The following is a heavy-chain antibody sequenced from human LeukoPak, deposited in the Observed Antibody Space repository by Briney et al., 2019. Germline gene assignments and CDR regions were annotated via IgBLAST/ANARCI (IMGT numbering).Heavy chain of an antibody. CDR1: NGSVRSYY. V-gene: IGHV4-59*08. CDR3: ARYYDRTGFDY. CDR2: IYYSGST. Sequence: PSETLSLTCTVSNGSVRSYYWSWVRQSPGKGLEWIGYIYYSGSTNYNPSLKSRVTISIHTSRNQFSLMLSSGTAADTAMYYCARYYDRTGFDYWGQGTLVTVSS. J-gene: IGHJ4*02. D-gene: IGHD3-16*01.